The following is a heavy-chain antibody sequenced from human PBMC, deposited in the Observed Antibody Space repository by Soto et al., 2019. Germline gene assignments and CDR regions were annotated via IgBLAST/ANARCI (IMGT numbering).Heavy chain of an antibody. D-gene: IGHD2-2*01. J-gene: IGHJ4*02. CDR3: AREDSIIIPAVSDF. Sequence: PXGSLRLSCSVSGFYFNNYGINWVRQAPGKGLEWVSSVSKSDYTYYSDSVKGRFTISRDNAKNSVSLQMNSLRAEDTAVYYCAREDSIIIPAVSDFWGQGTLVTVPQ. V-gene: IGHV3-21*01. CDR2: VSKSDYT. CDR1: GFYFNNYG.